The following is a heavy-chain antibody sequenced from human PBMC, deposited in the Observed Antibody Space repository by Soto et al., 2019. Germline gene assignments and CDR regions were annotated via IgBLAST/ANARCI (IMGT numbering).Heavy chain of an antibody. CDR1: GYTFTSYA. Sequence: QVQLVQSGAEVKKPGASVKVSCKASGYTFTSYAMYWVRQAPGQRLEWMGWMNADNGDTKYSQKFQGRVTITSDTTAITAYIVLSSLSSEDTAVYFCARAASRPDYWGQGTLVTVSS. CDR2: MNADNGDT. V-gene: IGHV1-3*01. J-gene: IGHJ4*02. CDR3: ARAASRPDY.